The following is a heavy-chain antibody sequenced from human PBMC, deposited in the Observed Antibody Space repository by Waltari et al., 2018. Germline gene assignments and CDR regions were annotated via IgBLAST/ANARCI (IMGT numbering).Heavy chain of an antibody. CDR1: GCTFISYG. Sequence: QVQLVEAGGGVVQPGGYLRLYCAVSGCTFISYGMHWVRQAPGKGLEWVAFIRYDGSTNYYPDSLKGRFTISRANSKNTLYLQMNSLRAEDTAVYYCAKYWSWVVPTSFDYWGQGTLVTVSS. D-gene: IGHD2-2*01. CDR2: IRYDGSTN. CDR3: AKYWSWVVPTSFDY. J-gene: IGHJ4*02. V-gene: IGHV3-30*02.